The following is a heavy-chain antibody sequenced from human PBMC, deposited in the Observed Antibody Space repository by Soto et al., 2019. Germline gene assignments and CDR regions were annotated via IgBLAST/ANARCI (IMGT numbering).Heavy chain of an antibody. CDR3: ARGRSVRFLEWYFPDY. Sequence: SETLSLTCTVSGGSISSSSYYWGWIRQPPGKGLEWIGSIYYSGSTYYNPSLKSRVTISVDTSKNQFSLKLSSVTAADTAVYYCARGRSVRFLEWYFPDYWGQGTLVTVSS. V-gene: IGHV4-39*01. CDR1: GGSISSSSYY. CDR2: IYYSGST. D-gene: IGHD3-3*01. J-gene: IGHJ4*02.